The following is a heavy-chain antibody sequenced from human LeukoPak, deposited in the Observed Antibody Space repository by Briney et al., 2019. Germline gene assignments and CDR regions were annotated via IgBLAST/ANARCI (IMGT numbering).Heavy chain of an antibody. CDR2: ISSNGGSK. V-gene: IGHV3-64*01. J-gene: IGHJ5*02. D-gene: IGHD2/OR15-2a*01. CDR3: AREGHNNTAYRWFDP. Sequence: PGGSLRLSCAGSGFTFSRFGMHWVRQAPGKGLEYVSAISSNGGSKYYAISVKGRFTISRDNSKNTLYLQMGGLKPEDMAVYYCAREGHNNTAYRWFDPWGQGTLVTVSS. CDR1: GFTFSRFG.